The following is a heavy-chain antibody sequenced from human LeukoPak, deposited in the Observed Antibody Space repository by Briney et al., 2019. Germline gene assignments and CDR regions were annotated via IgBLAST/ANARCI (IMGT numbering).Heavy chain of an antibody. CDR2: ISSSSSYI. D-gene: IGHD2-21*01. CDR1: GFTFSSYS. CDR3: ARDIPVLKQGSAGYYYGMDV. V-gene: IGHV3-21*04. Sequence: GGSLRLSCAASGFTFSSYSMNWVRQAPGKGLEWVSSISSSSSYIYYADSVKGRFTISRDNAKNSLYLQMNSLRAEDTAVYYCARDIPVLKQGSAGYYYGMDVWGQGTTVTVSS. J-gene: IGHJ6*02.